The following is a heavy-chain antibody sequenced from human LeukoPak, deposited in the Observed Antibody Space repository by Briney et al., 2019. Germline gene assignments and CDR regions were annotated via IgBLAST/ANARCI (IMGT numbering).Heavy chain of an antibody. CDR2: IYYSGST. D-gene: IGHD3-22*01. Sequence: SETLSLTCTVSGGSISSYYWSWLRQPPGKGLEWVGYIYYSGSTNYNPSLKSRVTISVDTSKNQFSLKLSSVTAADTAVYYCARIPYYYDSSGYYYYYYGMDVWGQGTTVTVSS. CDR1: GGSISSYY. CDR3: ARIPYYYDSSGYYYYYYGMDV. J-gene: IGHJ6*02. V-gene: IGHV4-59*01.